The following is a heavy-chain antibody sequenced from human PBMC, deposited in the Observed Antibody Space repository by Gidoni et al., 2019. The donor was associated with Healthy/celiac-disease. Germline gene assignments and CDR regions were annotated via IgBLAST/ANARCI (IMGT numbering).Heavy chain of an antibody. J-gene: IGHJ4*02. V-gene: IGHV4-39*01. CDR2: IYYSGST. CDR1: GGSISSSSYY. Sequence: QLQLQESGPGLVKPSETLSLTCTVSGGSISSSSYYWGWIRQPPGKGLEWIGSIYYSGSTYYNPSLKSRVTISVDTSKNQFSLKLSSVTAADTAVYYCARLVVVVAATDYWGQGTLVTVSS. D-gene: IGHD2-15*01. CDR3: ARLVVVVAATDY.